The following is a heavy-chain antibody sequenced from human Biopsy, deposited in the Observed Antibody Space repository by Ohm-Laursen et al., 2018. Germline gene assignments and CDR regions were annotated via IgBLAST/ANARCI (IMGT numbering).Heavy chain of an antibody. CDR2: VTGSGRST. J-gene: IGHJ5*02. Sequence: SLRLSCAAPGFTFSGYAMSWVRQGPEKGLEWVSVVTGSGRSTYYTDSFKGRFSISRDNSKNTLYLQMNSLRVEDTAVYYCAKGRSGGTGHGNWFDPWGQGTLVIVSS. D-gene: IGHD3-10*01. CDR1: GFTFSGYA. CDR3: AKGRSGGTGHGNWFDP. V-gene: IGHV3-23*01.